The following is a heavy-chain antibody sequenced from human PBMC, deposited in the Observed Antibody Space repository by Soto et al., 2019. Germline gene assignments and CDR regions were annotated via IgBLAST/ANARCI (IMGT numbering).Heavy chain of an antibody. V-gene: IGHV3-30*18. D-gene: IGHD6-19*01. J-gene: IGHJ3*02. CDR1: GFTFSSYG. CDR2: ISYDGSNK. CDR3: AKDGAGYSSGWYLDDAFDI. Sequence: QVQLVESGGGVVQPGRSLRLSCAASGFTFSSYGMHWVRQAPGKGLEWVAVISYDGSNKYYADSVKGRFTISRDNSKNTLYLQMNSLRAEDTAVYYCAKDGAGYSSGWYLDDAFDIWGQGTMVNVSS.